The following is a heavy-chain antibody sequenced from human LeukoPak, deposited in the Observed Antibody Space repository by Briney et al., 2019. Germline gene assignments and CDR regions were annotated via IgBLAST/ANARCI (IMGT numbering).Heavy chain of an antibody. CDR3: VRGPNSGYGRFDC. V-gene: IGHV3-74*01. CDR1: GITLSSYW. Sequence: PGGSLRLSCAASGITLSSYWMHWVRQVPGKGLVWVSRINSDGSSTSYADSVKGRFTISRDNAKTTLYLQMNSLSVEDTAIYYCVRGPNSGYGRFDCWGQGTLVTVSS. J-gene: IGHJ4*02. CDR2: INSDGSST. D-gene: IGHD3-22*01.